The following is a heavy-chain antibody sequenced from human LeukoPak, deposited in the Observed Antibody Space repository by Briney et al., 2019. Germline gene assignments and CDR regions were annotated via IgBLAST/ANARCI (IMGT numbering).Heavy chain of an antibody. CDR3: ARGSPVGDS. V-gene: IGHV4-59*08. CDR2: IFYSGST. Sequence: PSESLSLTCTVSGGSISSYYWSWIRQPPGKGLEWIGYIFYSGSTNYNPSLKSRVTISVDTSRNQFSLKLNSVTAADTAVYYCARGSPVGDSWGQGTLVTVSS. D-gene: IGHD4-23*01. J-gene: IGHJ4*02. CDR1: GGSISSYY.